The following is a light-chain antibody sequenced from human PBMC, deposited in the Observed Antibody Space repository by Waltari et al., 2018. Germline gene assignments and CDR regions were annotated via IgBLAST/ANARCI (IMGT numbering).Light chain of an antibody. V-gene: IGKV4-1*01. CDR2: WSC. J-gene: IGKJ1*01. CDR1: QSVLFSSSNKNY. Sequence: DIVMTQSPDSLAVSLGERATINCKSSQSVLFSSSNKNYLAWYQQKPGQPPKLLIYWSCTREPGVPDRFSGSGSGRDFTLTISSLQAEEVAVYYCQQYYSGRTFGQGTKVEIK. CDR3: QQYYSGRT.